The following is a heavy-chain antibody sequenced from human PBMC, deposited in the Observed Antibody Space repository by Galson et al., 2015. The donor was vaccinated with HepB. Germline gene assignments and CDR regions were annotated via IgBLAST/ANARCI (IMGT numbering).Heavy chain of an antibody. D-gene: IGHD5-24*01. J-gene: IGHJ4*02. Sequence: QSGAEVKKPGESLRISCQGSEDSFTGFWIAWVRQMPGKGLEWMGHIYPGDSDTKYSPSFQDQVSFSADKSINTAYLEWNSLKASDTAIYYCARRRDGYNFFEYWGQGTLVTVAS. CDR3: ARRRDGYNFFEY. CDR2: IYPGDSDT. CDR1: EDSFTGFW. V-gene: IGHV5-51*01.